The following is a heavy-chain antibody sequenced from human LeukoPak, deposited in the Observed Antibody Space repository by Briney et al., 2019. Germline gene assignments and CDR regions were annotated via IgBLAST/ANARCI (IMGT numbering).Heavy chain of an antibody. J-gene: IGHJ4*02. CDR3: ARDVPLGYCTYGVCYPPYYFDY. CDR1: GYTFISYN. Sequence: GASVRVSCKASGYTFISYNINWRRQATGQGLEWMGWVNPRSGDAGYLQKFQGRLTITRDSSIDTAYMDLSGLSSEDTAVYYCARDVPLGYCTYGVCYPPYYFDYWGQGTLVTASS. CDR2: VNPRSGDA. D-gene: IGHD2-8*01. V-gene: IGHV1-8*03.